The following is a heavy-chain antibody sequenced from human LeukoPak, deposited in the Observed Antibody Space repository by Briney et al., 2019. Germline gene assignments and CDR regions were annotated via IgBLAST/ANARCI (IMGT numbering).Heavy chain of an antibody. CDR3: ARKGGTTGNWFDP. CDR2: ITSGSGSI. Sequence: GGPLRLSCAASGFTFSSYTMNWARQAPGKGLEWVSYITSGSGSIYYADSVKGRFTISRDNAKNSLYLQMNSLRVEDTAVYYCARKGGTTGNWFDPWGQGTLVTVSS. D-gene: IGHD1-1*01. J-gene: IGHJ5*02. CDR1: GFTFSSYT. V-gene: IGHV3-21*01.